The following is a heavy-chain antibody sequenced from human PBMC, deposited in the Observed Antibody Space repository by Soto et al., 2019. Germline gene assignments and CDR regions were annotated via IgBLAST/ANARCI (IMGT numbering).Heavy chain of an antibody. V-gene: IGHV1-3*05. CDR1: GYTFTSYA. CDR2: INAGNGNT. Sequence: QVQLVQSGAEEKKPGASVKVSCKASGYTFTSYAMHWVRQAPGQRLEWMGWINAGNGNTKYSQKFQGRVTITRDTSASKAYRERGSLRSEDTAVYYCAGALGGGASRRDYWGQGTLVTVSS. D-gene: IGHD2-2*01. CDR3: AGALGGGASRRDY. J-gene: IGHJ4*02.